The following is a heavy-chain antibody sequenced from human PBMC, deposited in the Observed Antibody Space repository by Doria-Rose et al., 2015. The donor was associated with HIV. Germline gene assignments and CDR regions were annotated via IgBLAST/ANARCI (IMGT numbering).Heavy chain of an antibody. CDR3: ATGVTLDY. J-gene: IGHJ4*02. CDR2: ISSTSACI. Sequence: VQLVQSGGGLVRPGGSLRLSSATSGFTFSSHRINWVRPAPGNGLEWVSSISSTSACINYADSVRGRFTISRDNARNSLYLQMDSLRAEDTAIYYCATGVTLDYWGQGTLVTVSS. D-gene: IGHD3-10*01. V-gene: IGHV3-21*01. CDR1: GFTFSSHR.